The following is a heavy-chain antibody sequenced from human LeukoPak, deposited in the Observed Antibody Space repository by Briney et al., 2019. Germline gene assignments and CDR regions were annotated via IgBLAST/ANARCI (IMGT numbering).Heavy chain of an antibody. Sequence: GGSLRLSCAASGFTFSDYYMSWTRQAPGKGLEWVSYISSSGSTIYYADSVKGRFTISRDNAKNSLYLQMNSLRAEDTAVYYCAREPYEGAFDIWGQGTMVTVSS. V-gene: IGHV3-11*04. CDR1: GFTFSDYY. CDR3: AREPYEGAFDI. D-gene: IGHD5-12*01. CDR2: ISSSGSTI. J-gene: IGHJ3*02.